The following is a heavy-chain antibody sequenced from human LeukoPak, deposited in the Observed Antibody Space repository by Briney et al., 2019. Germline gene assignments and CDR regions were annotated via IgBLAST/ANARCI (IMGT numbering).Heavy chain of an antibody. CDR3: AREGCSTTSCYGYFDL. CDR1: GGSISRGDYY. D-gene: IGHD2-2*01. J-gene: IGHJ2*01. CDR2: IYYSGCT. V-gene: IGHV4-30-4*01. Sequence: SETLSLTCTVSGGSISRGDYYWSWIRQPPGKGLEWIGYIYYSGCTYYNPSLKSRVIISVDTSKNQFSLKLSSVTAADTAVYYFAREGCSTTSCYGYFDLWGRGTLVTVSS.